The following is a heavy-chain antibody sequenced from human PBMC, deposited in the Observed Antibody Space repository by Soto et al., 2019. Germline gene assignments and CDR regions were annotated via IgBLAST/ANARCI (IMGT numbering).Heavy chain of an antibody. V-gene: IGHV1-18*01. CDR2: INSFSGDT. D-gene: IGHD2-15*01. CDR3: ARDLHSGGKYWYFAI. J-gene: IGHJ2*01. Sequence: QVQLVQSGAEVKKPGASVKVSCKASGYTFTHYGITWVRQAPGQGLEWMGWINSFSGDTNYPQKLQRRLTMTTDTSTITVYMELRNLRSDDTAVYYCARDLHSGGKYWYFAIWGRGTLVTVSP. CDR1: GYTFTHYG.